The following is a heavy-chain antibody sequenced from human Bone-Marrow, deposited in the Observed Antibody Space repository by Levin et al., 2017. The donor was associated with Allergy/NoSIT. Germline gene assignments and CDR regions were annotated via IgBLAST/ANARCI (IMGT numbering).Heavy chain of an antibody. Sequence: GESLKISCAASGFTFSNAWMSWVRQAPGKGLEWVGRIKSKTDGGTTDYAAPVKGRFTISRDDSKNTLYLQMNSLKTEDTAVYYCTTDYDILTGYYQYNWFDPWGQGTLVTVSS. D-gene: IGHD3-9*01. V-gene: IGHV3-15*01. J-gene: IGHJ5*02. CDR1: GFTFSNAW. CDR3: TTDYDILTGYYQYNWFDP. CDR2: IKSKTDGGTT.